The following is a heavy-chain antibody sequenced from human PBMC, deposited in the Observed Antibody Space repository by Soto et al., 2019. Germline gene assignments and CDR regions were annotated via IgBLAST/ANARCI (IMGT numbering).Heavy chain of an antibody. CDR3: ARDSGLDILTGYSSYNWFDP. J-gene: IGHJ5*02. CDR2: IYHSGST. Sequence: LSLTCAVSGGSISSSNWWSWVRQPPGKGLEWIGEIYHSGSTNYNPSLKSRVTISVDKSKNQFSLKLSSVTAADTAVYYCARDSGLDILTGYSSYNWFDPWGQGTLVTVSS. CDR1: GGSISSSNW. V-gene: IGHV4-4*02. D-gene: IGHD3-9*01.